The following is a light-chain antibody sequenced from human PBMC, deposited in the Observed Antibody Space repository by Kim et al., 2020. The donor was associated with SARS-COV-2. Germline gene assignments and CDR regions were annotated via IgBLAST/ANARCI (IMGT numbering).Light chain of an antibody. CDR1: QSISSY. Sequence: SVGDRVTITCRASQSISSYLNWYQQKPGKAPKLLIYAASSLQSGVPSRFSGSGSGTDFTLTISSLQPEDFATYYCQQSYSTPPSSFGQGTKLEI. V-gene: IGKV1-39*01. J-gene: IGKJ2*03. CDR2: AAS. CDR3: QQSYSTPPSS.